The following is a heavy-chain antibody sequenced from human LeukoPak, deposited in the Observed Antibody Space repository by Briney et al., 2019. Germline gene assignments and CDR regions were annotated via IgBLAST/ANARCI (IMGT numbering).Heavy chain of an antibody. D-gene: IGHD3-22*01. CDR3: ARGRNGDYYDGSGYGYNWFDP. CDR2: IYYSGST. Sequence: SETLSLTCTVSGGSISSGGYYWSWIRQHPGKGLEWFGYIYYSGSTYYNPSLKSRVTISVDTSKNQFSLKLSSVTAADTAVYYCARGRNGDYYDGSGYGYNWFDPWGQGTLVTVSS. J-gene: IGHJ5*02. V-gene: IGHV4-31*03. CDR1: GGSISSGGYY.